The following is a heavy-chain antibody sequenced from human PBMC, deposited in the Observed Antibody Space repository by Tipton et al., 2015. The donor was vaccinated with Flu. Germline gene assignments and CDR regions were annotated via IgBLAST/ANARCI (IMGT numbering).Heavy chain of an antibody. CDR3: ARDPYAYGDTYFDY. Sequence: GSLRLSCAASGFTLSSYWMSWIRQAPGKGLEWLAYISGTGSTIYYADSVKGRFSISRDNAKNSLFLQMNSLRADDTAVYFCARDPYAYGDTYFDYWDQGTLVTVSS. J-gene: IGHJ4*02. CDR1: GFTLSSYW. CDR2: ISGTGSTI. V-gene: IGHV3-11*01. D-gene: IGHD2-21*01.